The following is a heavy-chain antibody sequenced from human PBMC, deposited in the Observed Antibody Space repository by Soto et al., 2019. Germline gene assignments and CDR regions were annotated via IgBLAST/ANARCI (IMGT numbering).Heavy chain of an antibody. CDR2: IDWDDDK. CDR1: GFSLSTSGMC. J-gene: IGHJ4*02. V-gene: IGHV2-70*01. CDR3: ARIKYDILTGYATFDY. Sequence: SGPTLVNPTQTLTLACTFSGFSLSTSGMCVSWIRQPPGKALEWLALIDWDDDKYYSTPLKTRLTISKDTSKNQVVLTMTNMDPVDTATYYCARIKYDILTGYATFDYWGQGTLVTVSS. D-gene: IGHD3-9*01.